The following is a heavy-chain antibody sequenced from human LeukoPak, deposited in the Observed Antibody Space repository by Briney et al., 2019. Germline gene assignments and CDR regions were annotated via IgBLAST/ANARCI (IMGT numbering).Heavy chain of an antibody. V-gene: IGHV4-30-2*01. CDR1: GGSISSGGYS. J-gene: IGHJ5*02. Sequence: TSETLSLTCTVSGGSISSGGYSWSWIRQPPGKGLEWIGYIYHSGSTYYNPSLKSRVTISVDRSKNQFSLKLSSVTAADTAVYYCARGLRFGESIMNWFDPWGQGTLVTVSS. CDR2: IYHSGST. CDR3: ARGLRFGESIMNWFDP. D-gene: IGHD3-10*01.